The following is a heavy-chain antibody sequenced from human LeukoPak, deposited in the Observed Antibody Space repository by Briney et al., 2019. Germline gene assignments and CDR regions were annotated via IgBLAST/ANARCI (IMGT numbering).Heavy chain of an antibody. CDR2: ISYDGSNK. CDR1: GFTFSSYG. J-gene: IGHJ6*02. CDR3: AKAQCLWFGESIDKTKKGYYYYGMDV. D-gene: IGHD3-10*01. Sequence: PGRSLRLSCAASGFTFSSYGMHWVRQAPGKGLEWVAVISYDGSNKYYADSVKGRFTISRDNSKNTMYLQMNRLRAEDTAVYYCAKAQCLWFGESIDKTKKGYYYYGMDVWGQGTTVTVSS. V-gene: IGHV3-30*18.